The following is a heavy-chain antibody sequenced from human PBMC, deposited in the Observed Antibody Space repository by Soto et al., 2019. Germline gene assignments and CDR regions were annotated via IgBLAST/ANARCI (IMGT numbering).Heavy chain of an antibody. J-gene: IGHJ4*02. CDR1: GYTFTSYG. Sequence: QVQLVQSGAEVKKPGASVKVSCKSSGYTFTSYGISWVRQAPGQGLEWMGWISAYNGNTNYAQKLQGRVSMTTDTITRAADMKLRSQRSEYTAVYYCAGGGVVRGVLRNIDYWGQGPLVTVSS. CDR2: ISAYNGNT. D-gene: IGHD3-10*01. CDR3: AGGGVVRGVLRNIDY. V-gene: IGHV1-18*01.